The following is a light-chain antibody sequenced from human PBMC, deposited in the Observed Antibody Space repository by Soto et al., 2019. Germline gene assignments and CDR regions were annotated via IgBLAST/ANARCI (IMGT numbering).Light chain of an antibody. J-gene: IGLJ2*01. Sequence: QSALTQPASVSGSPAQSIIISCTGTSSDVGSYNLVSWYQQHPGKAPKLMIYEGSKRPSGVSNRFSGSKSGNTASLTISGLQAEDEADYYCCSYAGSSTLVFGGGTKLTVL. CDR1: SSDVGSYNL. CDR3: CSYAGSSTLV. CDR2: EGS. V-gene: IGLV2-23*01.